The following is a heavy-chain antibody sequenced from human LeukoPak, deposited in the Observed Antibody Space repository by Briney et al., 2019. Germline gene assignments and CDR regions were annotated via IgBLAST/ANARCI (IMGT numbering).Heavy chain of an antibody. V-gene: IGHV3-7*01. D-gene: IGHD1-14*01. CDR3: GRDSFETDIDY. CDR2: IKEDGSET. Sequence: GGXLRLSCAASGFTFSTYWMSWVRQAPGKGLEWVAKIKEDGSETNYVDSLRGRFTISRDNLKNSLYLQINSLRAEDTAVYYCGRDSFETDIDYWGQGTLVTVSS. J-gene: IGHJ4*02. CDR1: GFTFSTYW.